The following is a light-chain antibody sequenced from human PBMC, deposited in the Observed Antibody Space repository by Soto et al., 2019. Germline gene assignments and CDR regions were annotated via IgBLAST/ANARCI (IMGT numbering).Light chain of an antibody. CDR3: QQYFDVPFT. CDR2: WAS. J-gene: IGKJ4*01. CDR1: RSVLYKSNNKNH. V-gene: IGKV4-1*01. Sequence: DIVMTQSQDSLAVSLGERATMNCKCSRSVLYKSNNKNHLAWYQQKPGQPPQLIIYWASTRESGVPERFSGSGSGTDFTLTISSLEAEDVAFYWCQQYFDVPFTFGGGTKVEN.